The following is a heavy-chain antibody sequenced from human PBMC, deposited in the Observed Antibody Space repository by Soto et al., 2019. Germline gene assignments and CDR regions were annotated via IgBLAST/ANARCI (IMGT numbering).Heavy chain of an antibody. V-gene: IGHV4-39*01. CDR2: IYYSGST. Sequence: SETLSLTCTVSGGSISSSSYYWGWIRQPPGKGLEWIGSIYYSGSTYYNPSLKSRVTISVDTSKNQFSLKLSSVTAADTAVYYCARHRGSIAARKLLRVYYFDYWGQGTLVTVSS. CDR1: GGSISSSSYY. D-gene: IGHD6-6*01. CDR3: ARHRGSIAARKLLRVYYFDY. J-gene: IGHJ4*02.